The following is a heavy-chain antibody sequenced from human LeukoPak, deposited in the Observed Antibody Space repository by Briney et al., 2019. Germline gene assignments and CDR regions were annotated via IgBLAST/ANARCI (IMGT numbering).Heavy chain of an antibody. V-gene: IGHV1-69*13. D-gene: IGHD5-18*01. CDR1: GGTFSSYA. Sequence: GASVKVSCTASGGTFSSYAISWVRQAPGQGLEWMGGIIPIFGTANYAQKFQGRVTITADESTSTAYMELSSLRSEDTAVYYCACSDVDTAMVPYYYYGMDVWGQGTTVTVSS. CDR2: IIPIFGTA. CDR3: ACSDVDTAMVPYYYYGMDV. J-gene: IGHJ6*02.